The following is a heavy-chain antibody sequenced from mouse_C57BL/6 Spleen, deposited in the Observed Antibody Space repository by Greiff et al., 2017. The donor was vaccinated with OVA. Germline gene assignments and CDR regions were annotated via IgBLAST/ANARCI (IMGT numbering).Heavy chain of an antibody. J-gene: IGHJ2*01. D-gene: IGHD1-1*01. V-gene: IGHV5-9-1*02. Sequence: EVKLVESGEGLVKPGGSLKLSCAASGFTFSSYAMSWVRQTPEKRLEWVAYISSGGDYIYYADTVKGRFTISRDNARNTLYLQMSSLKSEDTAMYYCTRGYYGRNYFDYWGQGTTLTVSS. CDR3: TRGYYGRNYFDY. CDR1: GFTFSSYA. CDR2: ISSGGDYI.